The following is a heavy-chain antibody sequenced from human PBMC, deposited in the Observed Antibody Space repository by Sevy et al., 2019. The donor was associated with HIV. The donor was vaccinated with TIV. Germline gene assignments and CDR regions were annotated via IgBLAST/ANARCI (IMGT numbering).Heavy chain of an antibody. J-gene: IGHJ6*02. CDR3: AKASESGWPYYYYYYGMDV. V-gene: IGHV3-30*18. D-gene: IGHD6-19*01. CDR1: GFTFSSYG. Sequence: GGSLRLSCAASGFTFSSYGMHWVRQAPGKGLEWVAVISYDGSNKYYADSGKGRFTISRDNSKNTLYLQMNSLRAEDTAVYYCAKASESGWPYYYYYYGMDVWGQGTTVTVSS. CDR2: ISYDGSNK.